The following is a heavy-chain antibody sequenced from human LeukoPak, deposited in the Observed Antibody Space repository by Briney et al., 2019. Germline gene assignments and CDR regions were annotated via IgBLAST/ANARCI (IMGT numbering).Heavy chain of an antibody. CDR1: GGSISSYC. V-gene: IGHV4-59*01. J-gene: IGHJ2*01. Sequence: PSETLSLTCTVSGGSISSYCWSWIRPPPGKGLEWIGYIYYSGSTNYNPSLKSRVTISVDTSKNQFSLKLSSVTAADTAVYYCAGSLAHWGFDLWGRGTLVTVSS. CDR3: AGSLAHWGFDL. CDR2: IYYSGST.